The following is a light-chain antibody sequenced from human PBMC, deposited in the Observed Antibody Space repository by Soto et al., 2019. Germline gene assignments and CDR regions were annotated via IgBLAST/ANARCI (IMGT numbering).Light chain of an antibody. CDR1: QSISMW. V-gene: IGKV1-5*03. Sequence: DVQMTQSPSTLSASVGDSVTITCRASQSISMWLAWYQQKAGKAPNLLIYKASSLEGGVPSRFSGSGSGTEFTLTISILQSDDFATYYCQQYNHYQWTFGQGTKVEV. CDR3: QQYNHYQWT. CDR2: KAS. J-gene: IGKJ1*01.